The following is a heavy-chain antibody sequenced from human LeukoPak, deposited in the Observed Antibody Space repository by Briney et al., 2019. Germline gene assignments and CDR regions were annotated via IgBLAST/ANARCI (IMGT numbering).Heavy chain of an antibody. CDR2: IYSGGST. V-gene: IGHV3-53*01. CDR3: ATTPLVGTRGY. J-gene: IGHJ4*02. D-gene: IGHD1-26*01. CDR1: EFXVSSNY. Sequence: GGSLRLSCAASEFXVSSNYMSWVRQAPGKGLEWVSYIYSGGSTYYADSVKGRFTISRDNSKNTVYLQMNSLRVEDTAVYYCATTPLVGTRGYWGQGTLVTVSS.